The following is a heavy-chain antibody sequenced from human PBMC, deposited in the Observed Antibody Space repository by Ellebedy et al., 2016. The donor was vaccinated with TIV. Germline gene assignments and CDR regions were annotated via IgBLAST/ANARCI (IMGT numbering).Heavy chain of an antibody. CDR1: GYSFTTYW. CDR3: SVSGYCGSPTCPTDY. V-gene: IGHV5-51*01. Sequence: GESLKISCEGSGYSFTTYWIGWVRQIPGKGLEWMGFIYPGESYTRYSPSFQGQVTISADKSISTAYLQWSSLKASDTAMYYCSVSGYCGSPTCPTDYWGQGTLVTVSS. J-gene: IGHJ4*02. CDR2: IYPGESYT. D-gene: IGHD2-2*03.